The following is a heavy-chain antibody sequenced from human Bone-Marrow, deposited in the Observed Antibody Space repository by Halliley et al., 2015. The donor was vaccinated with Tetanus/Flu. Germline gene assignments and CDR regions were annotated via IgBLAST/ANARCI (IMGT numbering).Heavy chain of an antibody. CDR3: ASLDVASFSPAAIFER. J-gene: IGHJ4*02. V-gene: IGHV3-21*06. D-gene: IGHD2-2*02. Sequence: SLRLSCAASGFAFSSYSMTWVRQGPGKGLEWVSSISYSSTYRFYADSVKGRFTISRDNARNSLFLQMNSLRAEDTAVYYCASLDVASFSPAAIFERWGQGTLVTVSS. CDR1: GFAFSSYS. CDR2: ISYSSTYR.